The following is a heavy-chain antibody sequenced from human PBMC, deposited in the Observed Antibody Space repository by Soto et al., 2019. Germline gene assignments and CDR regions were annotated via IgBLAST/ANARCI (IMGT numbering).Heavy chain of an antibody. CDR3: AGVGFFDSGGHYLPGGGTLDY. J-gene: IGHJ4*02. V-gene: IGHV1-69*06. CDR1: GGAFSTNA. Sequence: QVQLVQSGAEVKKPGSSVKVSCKASGGAFSTNAFSWVRQAPGQGLEWMGRIIPMFGTPTYSQKFQGRVTITVDISTRSFLVGLSSLASEDTGVYYCAGVGFFDSGGHYLPGGGTLDYWGQGSLVTVTS. D-gene: IGHD3-22*01. CDR2: IIPMFGTP.